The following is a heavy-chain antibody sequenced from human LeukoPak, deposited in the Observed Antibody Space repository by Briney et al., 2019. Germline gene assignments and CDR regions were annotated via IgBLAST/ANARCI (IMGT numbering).Heavy chain of an antibody. CDR1: GFTFSSYG. V-gene: IGHV3-30*02. Sequence: GGSLRLSCAASGFTFSSYGMHWVRQAPGKGLEWVAFIRYDGSNKYYADSVKGRFTISRDNSKSTLYLQMNSLRAEDTAVYYCAKDGTYYYGSGSYVYWGQGTLVTVSS. J-gene: IGHJ4*02. CDR3: AKDGTYYYGSGSYVY. CDR2: IRYDGSNK. D-gene: IGHD3-10*01.